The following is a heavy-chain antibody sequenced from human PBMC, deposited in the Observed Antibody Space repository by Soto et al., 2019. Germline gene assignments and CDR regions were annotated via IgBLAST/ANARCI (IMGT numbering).Heavy chain of an antibody. J-gene: IGHJ4*02. Sequence: GASVKVSCKVCGYTLTELSMHWVRQAPGKGLEWMGGFDPEDGETIYAQKFQGRVTMTEDTSTDTAYMELSSLRSEDTAVYYCATSGFRVTRYYFDYWGQGTLVTVSS. CDR1: GYTLTELS. D-gene: IGHD2-2*01. CDR2: FDPEDGET. V-gene: IGHV1-24*01. CDR3: ATSGFRVTRYYFDY.